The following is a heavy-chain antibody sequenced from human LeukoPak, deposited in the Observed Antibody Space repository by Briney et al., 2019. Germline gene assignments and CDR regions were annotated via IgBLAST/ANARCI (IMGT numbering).Heavy chain of an antibody. CDR2: IGSQGDT. V-gene: IGHV3-13*01. D-gene: IGHD2-2*02. J-gene: IGHJ3*02. CDR1: GFTFSTYD. Sequence: GGSLRLSCAASGFTFSTYDMHWVRQGTGEGLEWVSGIGSQGDTHYPDSVKGRFTISRENADNSLYLQMNSLRAGDTAVYYCARGIFCNTTSCFTVRAFEIWGQGTMVTVSS. CDR3: ARGIFCNTTSCFTVRAFEI.